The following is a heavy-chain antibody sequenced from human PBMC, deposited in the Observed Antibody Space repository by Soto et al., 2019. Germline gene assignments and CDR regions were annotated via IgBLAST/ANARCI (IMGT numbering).Heavy chain of an antibody. CDR3: TTDSHFTMKLVRFDY. J-gene: IGHJ4*01. CDR1: GFTFTTDW. V-gene: IGHV3-15*07. CDR2: IKSKIDGGTT. Sequence: PGGSLRLSCAASGFTFTTDWINWVRQAPGKGLEWVGRIKSKIDGGTTDFAAPVKGRFAISRDDSRNMVYFQMNSLEIEDTAVYYCTTDSHFTMKLVRFDYWGLGTLVTVSS. D-gene: IGHD3-22*01.